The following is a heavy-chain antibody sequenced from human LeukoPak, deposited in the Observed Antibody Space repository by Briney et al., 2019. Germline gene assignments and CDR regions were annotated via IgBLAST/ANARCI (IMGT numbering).Heavy chain of an antibody. Sequence: ASVKVSCKASGYTFTGYYMHWVRQAPGQGLEWMGWINPNSGGTNYAQKFQGRVTMTRDTSISTAYMELSRLRSDDTAVYYCARDSSGYYLNWFDPWGQGTLVTVYS. CDR3: ARDSSGYYLNWFDP. V-gene: IGHV1-2*02. CDR2: INPNSGGT. J-gene: IGHJ5*02. CDR1: GYTFTGYY. D-gene: IGHD3-22*01.